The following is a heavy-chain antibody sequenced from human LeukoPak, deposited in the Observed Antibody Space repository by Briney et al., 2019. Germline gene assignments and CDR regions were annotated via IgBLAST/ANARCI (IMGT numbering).Heavy chain of an antibody. CDR3: AKAQYYYDSSGPFDY. V-gene: IGHV3-9*01. J-gene: IGHJ4*02. CDR2: ISWNSGSI. Sequence: GRSLRLSCAASGFTFDDYAMHWVRQAPGKGLEWVSGISWNSGSIGYADSVKGRFTISRDNAKNSLYLQMNSLRAEDTALYYCAKAQYYYDSSGPFDYWGQGTLVTVSS. D-gene: IGHD3-22*01. CDR1: GFTFDDYA.